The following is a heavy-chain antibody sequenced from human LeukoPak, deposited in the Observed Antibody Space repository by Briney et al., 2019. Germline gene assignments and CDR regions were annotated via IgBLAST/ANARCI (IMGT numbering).Heavy chain of an antibody. CDR1: GFTFSDYY. D-gene: IGHD1-26*01. CDR3: ARVPGSRSPYYLDS. Sequence: GGSLRLPCAASGFTFSDYYMSWVRQAPGKGLEWVSYISSGGATIKYAESVKGRFTISRDNAKNSLYLQMSSVRVEDTAVYYCARVPGSRSPYYLDSWGQGALVTVSP. CDR2: ISSGGATI. V-gene: IGHV3-11*04. J-gene: IGHJ4*02.